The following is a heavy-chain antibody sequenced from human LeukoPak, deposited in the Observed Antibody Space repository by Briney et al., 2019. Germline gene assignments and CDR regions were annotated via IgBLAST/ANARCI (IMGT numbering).Heavy chain of an antibody. CDR2: IRQDGSDK. J-gene: IGHJ1*01. CDR3: AQQVGYCSSGSCYFTY. Sequence: GGSLRLSCAASGFTFSSYWMSWVRQAPGKGLEWVANIRQDGSDKYYVDSVEGRFTISRDNTRTSLSLQMNSLRAEDTAVYYCAQQVGYCSSGSCYFTYWGQGTLVTVSS. CDR1: GFTFSSYW. D-gene: IGHD2-15*01. V-gene: IGHV3-7*03.